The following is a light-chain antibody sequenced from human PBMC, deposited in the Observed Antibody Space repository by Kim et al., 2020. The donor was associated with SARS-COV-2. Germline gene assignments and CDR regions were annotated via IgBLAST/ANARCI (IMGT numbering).Light chain of an antibody. J-gene: IGLJ2*01. CDR2: QDT. CDR3: QAWDRSVV. CDR1: KLGDKY. Sequence: SYELTQPPSVSVSPGQTANITCSGDKLGDKYASWYLQKPGQSPVLVIYQDTKRPSGIPERFSGSNSGNTATLTISGTQAMDEADYYCQAWDRSVVFGGGTQLTVL. V-gene: IGLV3-1*01.